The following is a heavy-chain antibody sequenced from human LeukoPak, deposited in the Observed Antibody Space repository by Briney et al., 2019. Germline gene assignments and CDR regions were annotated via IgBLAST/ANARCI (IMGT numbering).Heavy chain of an antibody. D-gene: IGHD5-12*01. CDR1: GYTFTSYD. V-gene: IGHV1-8*01. Sequence: ASVKVSCKASGYTFTSYDINWVRQATGQGLEWMGWMNPNSGNTGYAQKFQGRVTMTRNTSISTAYMELSSLRSEDTAVYYCAREGLRPRHGTNWFDPWGQGTLVTVSS. CDR3: AREGLRPRHGTNWFDP. J-gene: IGHJ5*02. CDR2: MNPNSGNT.